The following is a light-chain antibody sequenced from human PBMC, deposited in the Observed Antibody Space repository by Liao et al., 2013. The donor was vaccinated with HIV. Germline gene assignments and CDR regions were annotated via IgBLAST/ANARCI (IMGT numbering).Light chain of an antibody. CDR2: YGS. J-gene: IGLJ2*01. CDR3: QMWDTSIDHHV. Sequence: SYVLTQPPSVSAAPGGTARISCGGNNFGSKSVHWYQQRPGQSPVLVIYYGSDRPSGIPERFSGSISGNTATLIISGVEAGDEADYYCQMWDTSIDHHVFGGGTQLTVL. V-gene: IGLV3-21*04. CDR1: NFGSKS.